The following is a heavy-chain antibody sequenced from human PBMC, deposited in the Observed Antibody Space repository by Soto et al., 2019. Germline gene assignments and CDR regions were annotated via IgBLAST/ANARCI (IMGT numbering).Heavy chain of an antibody. D-gene: IGHD3-9*01. CDR1: GFTFSLSA. J-gene: IGHJ4*02. CDR2: ISGGGGST. CDR3: AKGPEYDILTGCDY. Sequence: EVQLLESGGGFVQPGESLRLSYAASGFTFSLSAMSWVRQAPGRGLEWVSSISGGGGSTEYADSVKGRFTTSRDNSKDTVHLQMNSLRAEDTAVYYCAKGPEYDILTGCDYWGQGALVTVSS. V-gene: IGHV3-23*01.